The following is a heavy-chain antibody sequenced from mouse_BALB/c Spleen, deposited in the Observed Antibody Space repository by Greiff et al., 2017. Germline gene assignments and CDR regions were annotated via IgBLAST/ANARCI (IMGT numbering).Heavy chain of an antibody. CDR1: GFAFSSYD. V-gene: IGHV5-12-1*01. CDR3: ARRGLITTGRGYFDV. D-gene: IGHD1-1*01. CDR2: ISSGGGST. Sequence: EVQRVESGGGLVKPGGSLKLSCAASGFAFSSYDMSWVRQTPEKRLEWVAYISSGGGSTYYPDTVKGRFTISRDNAKNTLYLQMSSLKSEDTAMYYCARRGLITTGRGYFDVWGAGTTVTVSS. J-gene: IGHJ1*01.